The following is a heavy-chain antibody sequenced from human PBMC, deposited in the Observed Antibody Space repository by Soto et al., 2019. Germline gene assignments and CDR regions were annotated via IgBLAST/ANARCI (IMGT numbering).Heavy chain of an antibody. CDR2: ISSSSSYI. CDR3: ARVDPPKRPAKVQLAY. CDR1: GFTFSSYS. J-gene: IGHJ4*02. Sequence: GGSLRLSCAASGFTFSSYSMNWVRQAPGKGLEWVSSISSSSSYIYYADSVKGRFTISRDNAKNSLYLQMNSLRAEDTAVYYCARVDPPKRPAKVQLAYWGQGTLVTVSP. V-gene: IGHV3-21*01. D-gene: IGHD3-9*01.